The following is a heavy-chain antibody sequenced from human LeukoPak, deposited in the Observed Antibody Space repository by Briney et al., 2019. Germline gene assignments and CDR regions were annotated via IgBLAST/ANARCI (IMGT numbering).Heavy chain of an antibody. Sequence: ASVKVSCKASGYTFTGYYMHWVRQAPGQGLEWMGWINPNSGGTNYAQKFQGRVTMTRDTSISTAYMELSRLRSDDTAVYYCARPSYCSGGSCSWFDPWGQGTLVTVSS. CDR2: INPNSGGT. CDR1: GYTFTGYY. V-gene: IGHV1-2*02. D-gene: IGHD2-15*01. CDR3: ARPSYCSGGSCSWFDP. J-gene: IGHJ5*02.